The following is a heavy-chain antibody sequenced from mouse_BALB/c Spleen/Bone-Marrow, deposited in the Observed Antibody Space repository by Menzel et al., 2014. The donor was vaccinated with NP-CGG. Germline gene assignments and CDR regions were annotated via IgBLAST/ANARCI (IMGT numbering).Heavy chain of an antibody. CDR2: INPSNGRT. V-gene: IGHV1S81*02. J-gene: IGHJ1*01. D-gene: IGHD2-4*01. CDR1: GYTFTSYW. Sequence: QVQLKQSGAELVKPGASVKLSCKASGYTFTSYWMHWVKQRPGQGLEWIGEINPSNGRTNYNEKFKSKATLTVDKSSSTAYVQLSSLTSEDSAVYYCARDYDYWYFDVWGAGTTVTVSS. CDR3: ARDYDYWYFDV.